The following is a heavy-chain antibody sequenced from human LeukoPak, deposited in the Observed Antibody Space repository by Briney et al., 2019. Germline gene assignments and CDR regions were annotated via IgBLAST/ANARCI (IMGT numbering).Heavy chain of an antibody. CDR1: GYTFINYY. CDR2: INPSGGST. CDR3: ARGYYDSSGFEYFQD. D-gene: IGHD3-22*01. Sequence: ASVKVSCKASGYTFINYYIHWVRQAPGQGLEWMGIINPSGGSTTYPQKFQGRVTMTRDMSTSTVHMDLSSLRSEDTAVYYCARGYYDSSGFEYFQDWGQGTLVTVSS. V-gene: IGHV1-46*01. J-gene: IGHJ1*01.